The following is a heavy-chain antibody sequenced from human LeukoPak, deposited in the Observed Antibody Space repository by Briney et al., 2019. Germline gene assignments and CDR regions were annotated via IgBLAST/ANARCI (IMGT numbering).Heavy chain of an antibody. J-gene: IGHJ4*02. V-gene: IGHV4-39*07. CDR1: GGSISSSSYY. CDR3: ARASGGSCYDY. CDR2: IYYSGST. D-gene: IGHD2-15*01. Sequence: SETLSLTCTVSGGSISSSSYYWGWIRQPPGKGLEWIGSIYYSGSTYYNPSLKSRVTISVDTSKNQFSLKLSSVTAVDTAVYYCARASGGSCYDYWGQGTLVTVSS.